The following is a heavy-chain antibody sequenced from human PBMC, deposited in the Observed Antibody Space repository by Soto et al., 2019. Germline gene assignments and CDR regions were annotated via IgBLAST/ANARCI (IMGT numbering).Heavy chain of an antibody. J-gene: IGHJ3*02. D-gene: IGHD3-3*01. CDR3: AKDIWKRITIFGVVTPAWAFDI. V-gene: IGHV3-9*01. Sequence: GGSLRLSCAASGFTFDDYAMHWVRQAPGKGLEWVSGISWNSGSIGYADSVKGRFTISRDNAKNSLYLQMNSLRAEDTALYYCAKDIWKRITIFGVVTPAWAFDIWGQGTMVTVSS. CDR2: ISWNSGSI. CDR1: GFTFDDYA.